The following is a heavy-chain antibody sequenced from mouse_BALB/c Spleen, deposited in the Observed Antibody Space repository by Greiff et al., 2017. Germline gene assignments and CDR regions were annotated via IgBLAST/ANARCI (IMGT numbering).Heavy chain of an antibody. CDR3: ARDRDYYGGAMDY. D-gene: IGHD1-2*01. V-gene: IGHV5-4*02. CDR1: GFTFSDYY. J-gene: IGHJ4*01. CDR2: ISDGGSYT. Sequence: DVKLVESGGGLVKPGGSLKLSCAASGFTFSDYYMYWVRQTPEKRLEWVATISDGGSYTYYPDSVKGRFTISRDNAKNNLYLQMSSLKSEDTAMYYCARDRDYYGGAMDYWGQGTSVTVSS.